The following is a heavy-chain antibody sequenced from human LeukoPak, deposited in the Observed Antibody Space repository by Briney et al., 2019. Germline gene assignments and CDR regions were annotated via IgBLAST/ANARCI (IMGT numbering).Heavy chain of an antibody. D-gene: IGHD3-22*01. CDR1: GGTFSSYA. Sequence: SVKVSCKASGGTFSSYAISWVRQAPGQGLEWMGGIIPIFGTANYAQKFQGRVTITADESMSTAYMVLSSLRSEDTAVYYCAREGAWDSSGYFQYNWFDPWGQGTLVTVSS. CDR2: IIPIFGTA. J-gene: IGHJ5*02. V-gene: IGHV1-69*01. CDR3: AREGAWDSSGYFQYNWFDP.